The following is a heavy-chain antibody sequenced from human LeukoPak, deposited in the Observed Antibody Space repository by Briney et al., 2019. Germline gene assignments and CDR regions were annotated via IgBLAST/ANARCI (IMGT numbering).Heavy chain of an antibody. CDR3: ARLSAMLRGPEPIYYFDY. D-gene: IGHD3-10*01. CDR1: EFNFSSYA. V-gene: IGHV3-23*01. CDR2: MSPSGGNT. J-gene: IGHJ4*01. Sequence: GGSLRLSCAASEFNFSSYAMSWVRQAPGKGLEWVSVMSPSGGNTYYADSVKGRFTISRDNSKNTLYVQMNSLRAEDTAMYYCARLSAMLRGPEPIYYFDYWGQGTLVTVSS.